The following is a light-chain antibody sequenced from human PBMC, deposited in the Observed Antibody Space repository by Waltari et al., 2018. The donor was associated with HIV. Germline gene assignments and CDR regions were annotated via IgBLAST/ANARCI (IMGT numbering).Light chain of an antibody. CDR1: FSDIGSYNS. J-gene: IGLJ2*01. CDR2: DVT. CDR3: SSLTTRSTLVI. Sequence: QSALTQPASVSGSPGQSITVSCPGTFSDIGSYNSVSWYQQHPGEAPKLIVYDVTNRPSGVSHRFSGSKSGNTASLTISGLQTEDEADYYCSSLTTRSTLVIFGGGTRLTV. V-gene: IGLV2-14*03.